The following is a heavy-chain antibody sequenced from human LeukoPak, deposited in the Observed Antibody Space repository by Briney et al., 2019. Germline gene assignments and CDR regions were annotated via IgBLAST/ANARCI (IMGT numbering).Heavy chain of an antibody. Sequence: SVKVSCKASGGTFSSYAISWVRQAPGQGLEWMGGIIPIFGTANYAQKFQGRVTITADESTSTAYMELSSLRSEDTAVYYCASSYDSSGYTIDYWAREPWSPSPQ. CDR2: IIPIFGTA. D-gene: IGHD3-22*01. CDR1: GGTFSSYA. J-gene: IGHJ4*02. V-gene: IGHV1-69*01. CDR3: ASSYDSSGYTIDY.